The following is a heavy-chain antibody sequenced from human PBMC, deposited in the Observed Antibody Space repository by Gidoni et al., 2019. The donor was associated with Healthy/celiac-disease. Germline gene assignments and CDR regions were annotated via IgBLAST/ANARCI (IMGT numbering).Heavy chain of an antibody. Sequence: QVQLQQWGAGLLKPSETLSLTCAVYGGSFSGYYWSWIRQPPGKGLEWIGEINHSGSTNYNPSLKSRVTISVDTSKNQFSLKLSSVTAADTAVYYCARVAAATTQVDYWGQGTLVTVSS. CDR1: GGSFSGYY. CDR3: ARVAAATTQVDY. V-gene: IGHV4-34*01. D-gene: IGHD6-13*01. CDR2: INHSGST. J-gene: IGHJ4*02.